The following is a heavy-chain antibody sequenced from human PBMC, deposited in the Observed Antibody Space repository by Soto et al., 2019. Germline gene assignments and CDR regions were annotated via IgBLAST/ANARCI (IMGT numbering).Heavy chain of an antibody. Sequence: PGGSLRLSCAASGFTFSSYGMHWVRQAPGKGLEWVAVISYDGSNKYYADSVKGRFTISRDNSKNTLYLQMNSLRAEDTAVYYCAKDSITYYDFWSGSGWFDYWGQGTLVTVSS. V-gene: IGHV3-30*18. CDR1: GFTFSSYG. CDR3: AKDSITYYDFWSGSGWFDY. J-gene: IGHJ4*02. D-gene: IGHD3-3*01. CDR2: ISYDGSNK.